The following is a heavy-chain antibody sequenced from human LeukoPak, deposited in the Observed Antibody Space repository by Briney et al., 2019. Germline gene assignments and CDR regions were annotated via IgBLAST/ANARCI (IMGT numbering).Heavy chain of an antibody. CDR2: IFYSGST. CDR1: GGSISTYY. J-gene: IGHJ1*01. Sequence: PSETLSLTCTVSGGSISTYYWSWIRRPPGKGLEWIGYIFYSGSTNYNPSLKSRVTISVDTSKNQFSLKLSSVTAADTALYYCARGNSYYDSSGYFPWESFQHWGQGTLVTVSS. V-gene: IGHV4-59*01. D-gene: IGHD3-22*01. CDR3: ARGNSYYDSSGYFPWESFQH.